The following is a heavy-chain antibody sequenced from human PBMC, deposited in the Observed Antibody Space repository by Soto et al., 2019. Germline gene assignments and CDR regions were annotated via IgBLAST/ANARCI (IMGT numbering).Heavy chain of an antibody. V-gene: IGHV3-7*04. D-gene: IGHD6-13*01. Sequence: EVQLVESGGGLVQPGGSLRLSCAASGFTFSSYWMSWVRQAPGKGLEWVANIKQDGSEKYYVDSVKGRFTISRDNAKNSLYLQMNSLRAEDTAVYYCARGIVAAVTSLDYWGQGTLVTVSS. CDR2: IKQDGSEK. CDR3: ARGIVAAVTSLDY. CDR1: GFTFSSYW. J-gene: IGHJ4*02.